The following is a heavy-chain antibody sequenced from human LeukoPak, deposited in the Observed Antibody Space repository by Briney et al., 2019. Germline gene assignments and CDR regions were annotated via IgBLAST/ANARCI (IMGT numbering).Heavy chain of an antibody. V-gene: IGHV1-69*06. J-gene: IGHJ6*04. CDR2: IIPGLGTA. D-gene: IGHD6-19*01. CDR3: ARGKEMAGNLYYYGMNV. CDR1: GVTFTNYA. Sequence: FSEASGVTFTNYAISWVRQAPGQGLEWMGGIIPGLGTANYAQKFQDRVMITADKSTTTAYMELSRLTSEDTAVYYCARGKEMAGNLYYYGMNVWGKGTTVNVAS.